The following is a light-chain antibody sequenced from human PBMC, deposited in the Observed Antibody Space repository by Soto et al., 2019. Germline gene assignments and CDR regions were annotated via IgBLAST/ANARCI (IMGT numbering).Light chain of an antibody. J-gene: IGLJ1*01. CDR2: ENN. V-gene: IGLV1-51*01. CDR3: GTWDSSLSVYV. Sequence: SVLTQPPSVSAAPGQMITISCSGSSSSIGSNYASWYQQLPGTAPKLLIYENNKRPSGIPDRFSGSKSGTSATLGIAGLQAGDEADYYCGTWDSSLSVYVLGTGTKVTVL. CDR1: SSSIGSNY.